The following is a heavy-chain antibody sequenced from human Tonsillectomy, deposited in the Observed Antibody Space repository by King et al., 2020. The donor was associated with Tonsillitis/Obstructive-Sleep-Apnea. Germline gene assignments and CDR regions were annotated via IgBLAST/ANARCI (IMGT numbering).Heavy chain of an antibody. D-gene: IGHD3-3*01. CDR1: GFTFSSYS. V-gene: IGHV3-48*02. Sequence: VQLVESGGGLVQPGGSLRLSCAASGFTFSSYSMNWVRQAPGKGLEWVSYISSSSSTRYYADSVKGRFTISRDKAKNSLYLQMKSRRDEDTAVYYWSNAGTIFGVVIMDYWGQGTLVTVSS. CDR2: ISSSSSTR. J-gene: IGHJ4*02. CDR3: SNAGTIFGVVIMDY.